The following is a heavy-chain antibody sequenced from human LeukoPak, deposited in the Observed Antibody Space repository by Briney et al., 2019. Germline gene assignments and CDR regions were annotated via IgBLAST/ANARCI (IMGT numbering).Heavy chain of an antibody. CDR1: GYTFTGYY. Sequence: VASVKVSCKASGYTFTGYYMHWVRQAPGQGLEWMGGIIPIFGTANYAQKFQGRVTITADKSTSTAYMELSSLRSEDTAVYYCARAGYSSGWYFYYYYYMDVWGKGTTVTVSS. J-gene: IGHJ6*03. CDR2: IIPIFGTA. D-gene: IGHD6-19*01. CDR3: ARAGYSSGWYFYYYYYMDV. V-gene: IGHV1-69*06.